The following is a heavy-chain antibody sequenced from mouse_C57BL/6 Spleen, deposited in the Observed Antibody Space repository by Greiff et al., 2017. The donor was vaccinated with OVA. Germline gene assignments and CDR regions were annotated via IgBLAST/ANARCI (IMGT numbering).Heavy chain of an antibody. D-gene: IGHD6-2*01. CDR2: ISNGGGST. CDR3: ARQSLLSYAMDY. J-gene: IGHJ4*01. V-gene: IGHV5-12*01. Sequence: EVMLVESGGGLVQPGGSLKLSCAASGFTFSDYYMYWVRQTPEKRLEWVAYISNGGGSTYYPDTVKGRFTISRDNAKNTLYLQMSRLKSEDTAMYYCARQSLLSYAMDYWGQGTSVTVSS. CDR1: GFTFSDYY.